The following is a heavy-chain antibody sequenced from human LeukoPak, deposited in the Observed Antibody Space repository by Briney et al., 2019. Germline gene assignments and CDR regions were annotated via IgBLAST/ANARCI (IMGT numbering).Heavy chain of an antibody. Sequence: GGSLRLSCAASGFTFGSYSMNWVRQAPGKGLEWVSSISSSSSYIYYADSVKGRFTISRDNAKNSLYLQMNSLRAEDTAVYYCARDQGDYVWGSYPADYWGQGTLVTVSS. CDR3: ARDQGDYVWGSYPADY. D-gene: IGHD3-16*02. V-gene: IGHV3-21*01. CDR2: ISSSSSYI. J-gene: IGHJ4*02. CDR1: GFTFGSYS.